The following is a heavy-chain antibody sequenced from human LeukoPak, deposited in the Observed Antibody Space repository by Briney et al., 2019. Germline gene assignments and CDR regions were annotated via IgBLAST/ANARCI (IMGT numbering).Heavy chain of an antibody. CDR1: GGSISSSSYY. D-gene: IGHD3-3*01. J-gene: IGHJ5*02. V-gene: IGHV4-39*01. CDR2: IYYSGST. CDR3: ARHVRFLQWLLFGWFDP. Sequence: SETLSLTCTVSGGSISSSSYYWGCIRQPPGKGLEWIGSIYYSGSTYYNPSLKSLITISVDTSKNQFSLKLSSVTAADTAVYYCARHVRFLQWLLFGWFDPWGQGPLVTVSS.